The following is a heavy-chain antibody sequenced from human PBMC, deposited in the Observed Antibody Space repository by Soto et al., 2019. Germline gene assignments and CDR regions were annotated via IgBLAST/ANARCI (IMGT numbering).Heavy chain of an antibody. J-gene: IGHJ4*02. D-gene: IGHD6-13*01. CDR1: GDSINNYY. V-gene: IGHV4-59*01. CDR3: AKYRRKEAEGLPFDY. Sequence: SETLSLTCTVSGDSINNYYWSWIRQPPGKRLEWIGYIYYTGSTTYNPSLESRVTMSVDTSKNKFSLKLTSVNAADTAVDYCAKYRRKEAEGLPFDYWGRGTLVTVS. CDR2: IYYTGST.